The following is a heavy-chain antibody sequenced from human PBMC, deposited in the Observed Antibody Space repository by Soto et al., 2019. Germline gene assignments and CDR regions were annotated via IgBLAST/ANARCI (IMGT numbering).Heavy chain of an antibody. CDR2: TSYDGSNK. D-gene: IGHD6-13*01. V-gene: IGHV3-30*04. CDR3: ARDRSIAAADPFDY. J-gene: IGHJ4*02. Sequence: GGSLRLSCAASGFTFSSYAIHWVRQAPGKGLERVTVTSYDGSNKYYADSVRGRFTISRDNSKNTLYLQMNSLRAEGTAVYYCARDRSIAAADPFDYWGQGTLVTVSS. CDR1: GFTFSSYA.